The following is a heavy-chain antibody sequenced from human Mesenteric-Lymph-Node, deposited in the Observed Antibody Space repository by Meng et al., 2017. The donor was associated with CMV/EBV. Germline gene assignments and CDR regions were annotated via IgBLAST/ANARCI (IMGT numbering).Heavy chain of an antibody. CDR1: GFTFSSYW. CDR3: AKKDGPGAGELAFDI. V-gene: IGHV3-7*03. CDR2: IKQDGSEK. J-gene: IGHJ3*02. Sequence: GESLKISCAASGFTFSSYWMSWVRQAPGKGLEWVANIKQDGSEKYYVDSVKGRFTISRDNAKNSLYLQMDSLSAEDTAVYYCAKKDGPGAGELAFDIWGQGTMVTVSS. D-gene: IGHD1-7*01.